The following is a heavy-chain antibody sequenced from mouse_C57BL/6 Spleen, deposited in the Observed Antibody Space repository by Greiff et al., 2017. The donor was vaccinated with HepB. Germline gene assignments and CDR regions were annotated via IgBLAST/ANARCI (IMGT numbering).Heavy chain of an antibody. CDR3: TTFGSSYAMDY. CDR2: IDPENGDT. V-gene: IGHV14-4*01. J-gene: IGHJ4*01. CDR1: GFNIKDDY. Sequence: VHVKQSGAELVRPGASVKLSCTASGFNIKDDYMHWVKQRPEQGLEWIGWIDPENGDTEYASKFQGKATITADTSSNTAYLQLSSLTSEDTAVYYCTTFGSSYAMDYWGQGTSVTVSS. D-gene: IGHD1-1*01.